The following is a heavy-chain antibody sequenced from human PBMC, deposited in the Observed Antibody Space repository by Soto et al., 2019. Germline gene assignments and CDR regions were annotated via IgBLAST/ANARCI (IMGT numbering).Heavy chain of an antibody. CDR2: ISSSSSTI. CDR3: ARMRGIHYYYYYGMDV. CDR1: GFTFSSYS. D-gene: IGHD3-16*01. Sequence: GGSLRLSCAASGFTFSSYSMNWVRQAPGKGLKWVSYISSSSSTIYYADSVKGRFTISRDNAKNSLYLQMNSLRDEDTALYYCARMRGIHYYYYYGMDVWGQGTTVTVSS. V-gene: IGHV3-48*02. J-gene: IGHJ6*02.